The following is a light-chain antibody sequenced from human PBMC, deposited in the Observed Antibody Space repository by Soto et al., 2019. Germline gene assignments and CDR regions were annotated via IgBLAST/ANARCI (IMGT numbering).Light chain of an antibody. V-gene: IGKV3-20*01. CDR1: QSGSSSY. CDR3: QQYGSEPMRS. J-gene: IGKJ1*01. Sequence: EIVLTQSPGTLSLSPGERATLSCRASQSGSSSYLAWYQQKPGQAPRHLLYGASSRATGIPDRFSGSGSGTDFTLTISRLEPEDFAVYYCQQYGSEPMRSFGQGNKVEIK. CDR2: GAS.